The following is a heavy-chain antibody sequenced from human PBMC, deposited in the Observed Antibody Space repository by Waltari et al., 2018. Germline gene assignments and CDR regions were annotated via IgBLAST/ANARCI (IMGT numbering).Heavy chain of an antibody. CDR1: GFTFSNFG. Sequence: QVNLVESGGGVVQPGGSLRLSCTTSGFTFSNFGMHWVRQAPGKGLEGVGLIWFDGSDKFYADHVRGRFTISRDNSARTLYLDMDSLRLDDTAMYYCAKDAFGNTYLDFWGQGTLVTVSS. D-gene: IGHD2-2*02. J-gene: IGHJ4*02. CDR3: AKDAFGNTYLDF. CDR2: IWFDGSDK. V-gene: IGHV3-30*02.